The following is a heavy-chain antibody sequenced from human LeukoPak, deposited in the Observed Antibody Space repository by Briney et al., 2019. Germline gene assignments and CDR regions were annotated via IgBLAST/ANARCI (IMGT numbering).Heavy chain of an antibody. Sequence: TPGGSLRLSCAASGFTFRIYAMSWIRQAPGKGLEWVSYISSSGSTIYYADSVKGRFTISRDNAKNSLYLQMNSLRAEDTAVYYCARAHYGDYANDAFDIWGQGTMVTVSS. CDR3: ARAHYGDYANDAFDI. V-gene: IGHV3-11*01. J-gene: IGHJ3*02. CDR1: GFTFRIYA. CDR2: ISSSGSTI. D-gene: IGHD4-17*01.